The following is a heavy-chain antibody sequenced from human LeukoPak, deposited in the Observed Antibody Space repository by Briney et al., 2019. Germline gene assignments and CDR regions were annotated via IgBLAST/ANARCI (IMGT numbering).Heavy chain of an antibody. CDR2: IYHSGST. Sequence: SETLSLTCTVSGYSISSGYYWGWIRQPPGKGLEWIGSIYHSGSTYYNSSLKSRVTISVDTSKNQFSLKLSSVTAADTAVYYCARGIAAAVTANWFDPWGQGTLVTVSS. CDR1: GYSISSGYY. D-gene: IGHD6-13*01. J-gene: IGHJ5*02. V-gene: IGHV4-38-2*02. CDR3: ARGIAAAVTANWFDP.